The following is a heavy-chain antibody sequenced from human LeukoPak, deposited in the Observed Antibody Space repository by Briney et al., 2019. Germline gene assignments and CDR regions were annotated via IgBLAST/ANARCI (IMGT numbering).Heavy chain of an antibody. J-gene: IGHJ4*02. V-gene: IGHV4-4*07. Sequence: SETLSLTCNVSGVSISSYYWNWIRQPAGKGLEWIGRAFASGSTNNNPSLKSRVTISVDTSKNQFSLKLSSVTAADTAVYYCARDGGYSGYEPHFDYWGQGTLVSVSS. CDR2: AFASGST. CDR3: ARDGGYSGYEPHFDY. CDR1: GVSISSYY. D-gene: IGHD5-12*01.